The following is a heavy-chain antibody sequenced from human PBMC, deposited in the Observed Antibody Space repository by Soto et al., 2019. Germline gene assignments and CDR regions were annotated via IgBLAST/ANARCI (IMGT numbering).Heavy chain of an antibody. CDR1: GGSISSYY. D-gene: IGHD2-8*02. J-gene: IGHJ4*02. V-gene: IGHV4-59*12. Sequence: SETLSLTCTVSGGSISSYYWSWIRQPPGKGLEWIGYVHDSWGSHYNPSLKSRVAISLDTSKSQFSLKLTSVTAADTAVYYCARDKITGLFDYWGQGTLVTVSS. CDR3: ARDKITGLFDY. CDR2: VHDSWGS.